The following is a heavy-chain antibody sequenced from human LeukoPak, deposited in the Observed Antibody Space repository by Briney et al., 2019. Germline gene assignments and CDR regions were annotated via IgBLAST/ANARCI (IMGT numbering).Heavy chain of an antibody. D-gene: IGHD2-21*02. CDR3: ARPTSCGSNCYFNFDY. CDR1: GYTFATYF. J-gene: IGHJ4*02. Sequence: ASVKVSCKTSGYTFATYFMHWVRQAPGQGLEWMGYIKPNSGVTNYAQKFRVRVTMTWDTSISTAYIELSGLTSDDTAIYYCARPTSCGSNCYFNFDYWGQGTLVTVSS. V-gene: IGHV1-2*02. CDR2: IKPNSGVT.